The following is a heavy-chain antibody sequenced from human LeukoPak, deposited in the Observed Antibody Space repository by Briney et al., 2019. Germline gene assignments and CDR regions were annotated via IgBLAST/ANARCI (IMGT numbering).Heavy chain of an antibody. Sequence: GASVKVSCKASGYTFTGYYMHWVRHAPGQGLEWMGWINPNSGGTNYAQKFQGWVTMTRDTSISTGYMELSRLRSDDTAVYYCARARGTLTTVTTAKSNNCFDPWGQGTLVTVSS. V-gene: IGHV1-2*04. D-gene: IGHD4-17*01. J-gene: IGHJ5*02. CDR3: ARARGTLTTVTTAKSNNCFDP. CDR1: GYTFTGYY. CDR2: INPNSGGT.